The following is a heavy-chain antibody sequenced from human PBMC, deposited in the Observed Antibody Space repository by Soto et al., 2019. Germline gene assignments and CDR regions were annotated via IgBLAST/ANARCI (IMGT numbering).Heavy chain of an antibody. CDR2: IYYSGNT. CDR1: GGSLGSSSYY. D-gene: IGHD6-13*01. CDR3: ASIAAPGTTHFDF. J-gene: IGHJ4*02. V-gene: IGHV4-39*01. Sequence: SETLSLTCTVSGGSLGSSSYYWGWIRQSPGKGLEWIGNIYYSGNTFYDPSLKSRVTISVDTSKNQFYLHLSSVTAADTAIFYCASIAAPGTTHFDFWGQGTLVTVSS.